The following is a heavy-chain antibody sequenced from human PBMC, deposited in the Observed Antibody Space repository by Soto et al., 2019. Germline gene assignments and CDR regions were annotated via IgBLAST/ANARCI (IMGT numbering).Heavy chain of an antibody. Sequence: QVQLVESGGGVVQPGRSLRLSCAASGFTFSSYAMHWVRQAPGKGLEWVAVISYDGSNKYYADSMKGRFTISRDNSKNTLYLQMNSLRAEDTAVYYCARGGAYCTNGVCYTIDYWGQGTLVTVSS. D-gene: IGHD2-8*01. V-gene: IGHV3-30-3*01. CDR3: ARGGAYCTNGVCYTIDY. J-gene: IGHJ4*02. CDR2: ISYDGSNK. CDR1: GFTFSSYA.